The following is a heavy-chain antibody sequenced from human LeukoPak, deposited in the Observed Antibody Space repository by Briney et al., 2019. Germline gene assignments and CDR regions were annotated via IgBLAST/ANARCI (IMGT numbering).Heavy chain of an antibody. CDR2: IYPGDSDT. J-gene: IGHJ3*02. Sequence: GESLQISCQGSGSIFTNYWIGGVRQVPGKGLEWMGIIYPGDSDTRYSPSFQGQVTISADKSVTTAYLQWSSLKASDTAMYYCARHKDVGSTIVAFDMWGQGTMVTVSS. D-gene: IGHD1-26*01. CDR1: GSIFTNYW. CDR3: ARHKDVGSTIVAFDM. V-gene: IGHV5-51*01.